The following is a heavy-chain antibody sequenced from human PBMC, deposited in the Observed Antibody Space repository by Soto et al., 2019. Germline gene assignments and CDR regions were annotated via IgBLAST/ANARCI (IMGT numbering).Heavy chain of an antibody. D-gene: IGHD2-15*01. CDR3: ARDRGYCSGGSCYGDGMDV. J-gene: IGHJ6*02. CDR2: TYYRSKWYN. V-gene: IGHV6-1*01. CDR1: GDSVSSNSAA. Sequence: PSQTLSLTCAISGDSVSSNSAAWYWIRQSPSRGLEWLGRTYYRSKWYNDYAVSVKSRITINPDTSKNQFSLQLNSVTPEDTAVYYCARDRGYCSGGSCYGDGMDVWGQGTTVTVSS.